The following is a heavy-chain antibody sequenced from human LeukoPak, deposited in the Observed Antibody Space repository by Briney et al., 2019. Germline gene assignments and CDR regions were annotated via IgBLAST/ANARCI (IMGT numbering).Heavy chain of an antibody. J-gene: IGHJ4*01. CDR3: SKTEALVMWLQPFYC. Sequence: SETLSLTCTVSGGSISSGGYYWSWIRQHPGKGLEWIGYIYYSGSTYYSPSLKSRLTISLDTSKNQFSLKLSSVTAADTAVYYWSKTEALVMWLQPFYCWGQGTPVTVSS. CDR2: IYYSGST. V-gene: IGHV4-31*03. D-gene: IGHD5-18*01. CDR1: GGSISSGGYY.